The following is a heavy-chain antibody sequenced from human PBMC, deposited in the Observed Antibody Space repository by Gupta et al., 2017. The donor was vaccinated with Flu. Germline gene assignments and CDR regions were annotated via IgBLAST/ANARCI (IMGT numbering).Heavy chain of an antibody. J-gene: IGHJ6*02. Sequence: VRQMPGKGLEWVGIIHPDDSDTIYSPSFQGQVTISVDKSISTAYLQWSSLRASDTAMYYCARQINTVPSYYYGMDVWGQGTTVTVSS. D-gene: IGHD4-4*01. V-gene: IGHV5-51*01. CDR2: IHPDDSDT. CDR3: ARQINTVPSYYYGMDV.